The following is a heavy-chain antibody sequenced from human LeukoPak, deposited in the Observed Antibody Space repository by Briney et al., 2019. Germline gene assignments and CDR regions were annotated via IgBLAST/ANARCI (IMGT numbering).Heavy chain of an antibody. CDR2: MNPNSGDT. D-gene: IGHD1-26*01. Sequence: ASVKVSCKASGYTFTSYDINWVRQAAGQGLEWMGWMNPNSGDTGYAQKFQGRVTMTRDTSTSTVYMELSSLRSEDTAVYYCARGELLPDYWGQGTLVTVSS. CDR1: GYTFTSYD. CDR3: ARGELLPDY. J-gene: IGHJ4*02. V-gene: IGHV1-8*02.